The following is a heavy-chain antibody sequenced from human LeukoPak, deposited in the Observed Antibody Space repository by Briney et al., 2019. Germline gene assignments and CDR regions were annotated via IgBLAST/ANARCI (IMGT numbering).Heavy chain of an antibody. Sequence: ASVKVSCKASGYTFTSYYMHWVRQAPGQGLEWMGWINTNTGNPTYAQGFTGRFVFSLDTSVSTAYLQISSLKAEDTAVYYCARVGNWNRDDYWGQGTLVTVSS. D-gene: IGHD1-20*01. J-gene: IGHJ4*02. CDR3: ARVGNWNRDDY. V-gene: IGHV7-4-1*02. CDR2: INTNTGNP. CDR1: GYTFTSYY.